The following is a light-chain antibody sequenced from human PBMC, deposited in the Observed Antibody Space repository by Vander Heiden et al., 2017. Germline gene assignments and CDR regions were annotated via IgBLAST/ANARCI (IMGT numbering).Light chain of an antibody. Sequence: IRLPRPPSSLPASTGDRVTITCRASQGISSYLAWYQQKPGKAPKLLIYAASTLQSGVPSRFSGSGSGTDFTLTISCLQSEDFATYYCQQYDSYPLSFGQGTKLEIK. CDR1: QGISSY. CDR2: AAS. CDR3: QQYDSYPLS. J-gene: IGKJ2*01. V-gene: IGKV1-8*01.